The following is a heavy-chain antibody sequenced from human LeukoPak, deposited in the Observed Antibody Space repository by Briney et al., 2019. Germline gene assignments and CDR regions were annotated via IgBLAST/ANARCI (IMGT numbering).Heavy chain of an antibody. Sequence: GGSLTLSCAASGFTFSSYAMSWVRQAPGKGLEWVSAISASGGTTYYADSVKGRFTISRDNSKNTLYLQMSSLRAEDTAVYYCAKEPREYCSSTSCPNWIDPWGDGTLVTVSS. V-gene: IGHV3-23*01. CDR1: GFTFSSYA. CDR2: ISASGGTT. J-gene: IGHJ5*02. CDR3: AKEPREYCSSTSCPNWIDP. D-gene: IGHD2-2*01.